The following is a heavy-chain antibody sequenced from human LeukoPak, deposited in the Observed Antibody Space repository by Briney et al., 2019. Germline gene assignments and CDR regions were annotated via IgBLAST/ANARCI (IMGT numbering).Heavy chain of an antibody. CDR1: GYTFTGYY. CDR2: INPNSCGS. D-gene: IGHD2-21*01. V-gene: IGHV1-2*02. CDR3: ASFCGAGSNFDY. Sequence: SVQVSCKASGYTFTGYYMHWVRQATAQGLEWIGWINPNSCGSNYAQKFQGRVTMARDTSNSTAYMQMSRLRSDDTAAYYCASFCGAGSNFDYWGQGTLVTVSS. J-gene: IGHJ4*02.